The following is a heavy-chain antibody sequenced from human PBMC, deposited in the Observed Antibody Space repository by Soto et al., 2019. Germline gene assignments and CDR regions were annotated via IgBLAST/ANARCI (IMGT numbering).Heavy chain of an antibody. CDR1: GFTFSSYG. CDR2: ISYDGSNK. CDR3: ANAALVDYDFWSGSYYYRDV. Sequence: QVQLVESGGGVVQPGRSLRLSCAASGFTFSSYGMHWVRQAPGKGLEWVAGISYDGSNKYYADSVKGRFTISRDNSKNTLFLIMNSLRAEYTAVYYCANAALVDYDFWSGSYYYRDVGGKGTTVTVSS. D-gene: IGHD3-3*01. J-gene: IGHJ6*03. V-gene: IGHV3-30*18.